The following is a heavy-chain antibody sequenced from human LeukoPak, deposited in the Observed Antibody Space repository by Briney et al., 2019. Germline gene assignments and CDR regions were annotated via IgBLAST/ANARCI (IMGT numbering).Heavy chain of an antibody. CDR2: INTYNGNT. CDR1: VYTFIGYG. J-gene: IGHJ1*01. Sequence: GAVKVSSNTSVYTFIGYGICWVREAPGQGLGYMASINTYNGNTNYAQKLQGRVTVTTDTSKSTPYLELRSLRSDDTAVYYCARDGPRGYFQHWGQGTLITVSS. CDR3: ARDGPRGYFQH. V-gene: IGHV1-18*01. D-gene: IGHD1-14*01.